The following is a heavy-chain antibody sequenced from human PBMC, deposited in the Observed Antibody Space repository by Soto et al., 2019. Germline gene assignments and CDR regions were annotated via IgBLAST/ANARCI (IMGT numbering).Heavy chain of an antibody. CDR1: GGSISSGGYY. CDR3: AGIYSGRPGGTLRY. V-gene: IGHV4-31*03. J-gene: IGHJ4*02. CDR2: ISYSGST. Sequence: QVQLQESGPGLVKPSQTLSLTCTVSGGSISSGGYYWSWILQHPGKGLEWIGYISYSGSTYYNPSLRCRVTISADESKHQSPLQLSSGTTADTAVYYCAGIYSGRPGGTLRYWCQGTLVTVSS. D-gene: IGHD1-26*01.